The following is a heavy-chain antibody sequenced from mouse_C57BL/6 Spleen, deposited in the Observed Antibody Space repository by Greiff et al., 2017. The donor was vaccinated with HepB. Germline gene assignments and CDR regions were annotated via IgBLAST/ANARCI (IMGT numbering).Heavy chain of an antibody. V-gene: IGHV7-3*01. CDR1: GFTFTDYY. J-gene: IGHJ4*01. CDR2: IRNKANGNTT. Sequence: EVKLVESGGGLVQPGGSLSLSCAASGFTFTDYYMSWVRQPPGKALEWLGFIRNKANGNTTEYSASVKGRFTISRDNSQSILYLQMNALRAEDSATYYCARYYYYGSSPYYAMDYWGQGTSVTVSS. CDR3: ARYYYYGSSPYYAMDY. D-gene: IGHD1-1*01.